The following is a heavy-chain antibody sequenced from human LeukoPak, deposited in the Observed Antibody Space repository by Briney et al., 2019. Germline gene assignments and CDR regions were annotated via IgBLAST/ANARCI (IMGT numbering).Heavy chain of an antibody. CDR2: IYSGGST. CDR1: GFTFSSYG. CDR3: ARLLHH. J-gene: IGHJ5*02. Sequence: GRSLRLSCAASGFTFSSYGMHWVRQAPGKGLEWVAVIYSGGSTYYADSVKGRFTISRDNSKNTLYLQMNSLRAEDTAVYYCARLLHHWGQGTLVTVSS. V-gene: IGHV3-66*04.